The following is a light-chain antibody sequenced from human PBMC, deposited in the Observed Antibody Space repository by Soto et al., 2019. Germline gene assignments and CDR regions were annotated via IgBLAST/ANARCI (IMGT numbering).Light chain of an antibody. CDR2: DAS. Sequence: DIQMTQSPSSLSASVGDRVTITCQANEDIRNSLHWYQQKPGKAPNLLIYDASNVETGVPSRFSGSGFGTDFTFTISSLQPEDGAPYYCQQYGDLPVTFGPGTKVDIK. J-gene: IGKJ3*01. CDR1: EDIRNS. CDR3: QQYGDLPVT. V-gene: IGKV1-33*01.